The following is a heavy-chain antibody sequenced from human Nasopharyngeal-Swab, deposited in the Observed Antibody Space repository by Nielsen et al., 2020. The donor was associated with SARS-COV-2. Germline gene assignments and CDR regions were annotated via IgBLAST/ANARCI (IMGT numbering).Heavy chain of an antibody. V-gene: IGHV3-21*01. CDR3: ARIPRGYSGYGFGGREYYFDN. Sequence: GESLKISCAASGFTFSSYSMNWVRQAPGKGLEWVSSISSSSSYIYYADSVKGRFTISRDNAKNSLYLQMNSLRDEDTAVYYCARIPRGYSGYGFGGREYYFDNWGQGTLVTVSS. D-gene: IGHD5-12*01. CDR2: ISSSSSYI. J-gene: IGHJ4*02. CDR1: GFTFSSYS.